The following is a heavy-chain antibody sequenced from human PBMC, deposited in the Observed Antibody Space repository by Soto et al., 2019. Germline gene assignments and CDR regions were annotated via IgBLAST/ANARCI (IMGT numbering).Heavy chain of an antibody. Sequence: QVQLQESGPGLVRPSQTLSLTCTVSGDSISSGDSCWSWIRQPPDKGLEWIGHIYHGGSTYNNPSLKSRVTISVDPSKPQFSLKLSSVRAADTAVYYCARGPSGDKVDYWGQGTLVTVSS. CDR1: GDSISSGDSC. V-gene: IGHV4-30-4*01. CDR2: IYHGGST. CDR3: ARGPSGDKVDY. J-gene: IGHJ4*02. D-gene: IGHD7-27*01.